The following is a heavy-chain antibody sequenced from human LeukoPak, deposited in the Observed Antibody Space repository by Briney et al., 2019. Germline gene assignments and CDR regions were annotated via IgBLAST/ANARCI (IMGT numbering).Heavy chain of an antibody. V-gene: IGHV3-48*03. D-gene: IGHD1-1*01. CDR1: GFTFSGYE. J-gene: IGHJ4*02. Sequence: PGGSLRLSCAASGFTFSGYEMNWVRQAPGKGLEWVSYISSSGSTIYYAGSVKGRFTISRDNAKNSLYLQMNSLRAEDTAVYYCARTVGTLDYWGQGTLVTVSS. CDR2: ISSSGSTI. CDR3: ARTVGTLDY.